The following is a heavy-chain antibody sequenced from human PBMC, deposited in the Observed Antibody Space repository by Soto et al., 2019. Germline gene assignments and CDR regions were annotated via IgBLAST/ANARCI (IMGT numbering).Heavy chain of an antibody. Sequence: QVQLQQWGAGLLKPSETLSLTCAVYGGSFSGYYWSGIRQPPGKGLEWIGEINHSGSTNYNPSLKSRVTISVDTSKNQFSLQLSSVTAADTAVYYCARGYSSGWTDWFDPWGQGTLVTVSS. CDR1: GGSFSGYY. CDR3: ARGYSSGWTDWFDP. V-gene: IGHV4-34*01. D-gene: IGHD6-19*01. J-gene: IGHJ5*02. CDR2: INHSGST.